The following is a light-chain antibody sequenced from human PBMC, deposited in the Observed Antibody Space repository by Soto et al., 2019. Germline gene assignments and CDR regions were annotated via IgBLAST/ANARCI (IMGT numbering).Light chain of an antibody. CDR1: SSDVGSYNL. V-gene: IGLV2-23*02. J-gene: IGLJ1*01. CDR3: CSYAGSSTFSYV. Sequence: SVLTQPASVSGSPGQSITISCPGTSSDVGSYNLVSWYQQHPGKAPKLMIYEVSKRPSGVSNRFSGSKSGNTASLTISGLQAEDEADYYCCSYAGSSTFSYVFGTGTKVTVL. CDR2: EVS.